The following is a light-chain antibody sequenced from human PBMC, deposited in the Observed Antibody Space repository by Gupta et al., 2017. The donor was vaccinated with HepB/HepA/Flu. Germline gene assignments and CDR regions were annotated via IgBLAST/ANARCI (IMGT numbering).Light chain of an antibody. V-gene: IGLV10-54*04. CDR3: SAWDGSLRAWV. CDR2: RNN. J-gene: IGLJ3*02. Sequence: GNRNNVGNQGAAWLQQHQGHPPNLLSYRNNNRPSGIPERSSASRTGNTASLTITGLQPEDEADYYCSAWDGSLRAWVFGGGTKLTVL. CDR1: RNNVGNQG.